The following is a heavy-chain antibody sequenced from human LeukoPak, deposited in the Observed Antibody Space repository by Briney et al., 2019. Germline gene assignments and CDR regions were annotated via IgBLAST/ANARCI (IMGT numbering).Heavy chain of an antibody. CDR2: IYYSGST. Sequence: PSETLSLTCTVSGGSISSYYWSWIRQPPGKGLEWIGYIYYSGSTNYNPSLKSRVTISVDTSKNQFSLKLSSVTAADTAVYYCAREPARGVHTKYFDYWGQGTLVTVSS. CDR3: AREPARGVHTKYFDY. V-gene: IGHV4-59*01. CDR1: GGSISSYY. J-gene: IGHJ4*02. D-gene: IGHD3-10*01.